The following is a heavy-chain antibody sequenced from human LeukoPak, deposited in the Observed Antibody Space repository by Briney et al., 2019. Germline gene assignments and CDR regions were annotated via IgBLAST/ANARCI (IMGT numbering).Heavy chain of an antibody. V-gene: IGHV3-30*18. CDR2: ISYDGSNK. CDR1: GFTFSSYG. J-gene: IGHJ4*02. D-gene: IGHD4-17*01. CDR3: AKESYGAPGY. Sequence: GGSLRLSCAASGFTFSSYGMHWVRQAPGKELDWVAVISYDGSNKYYADSVKGRFTISRDNSKNTLYLQMNSLRAEDTAVYYCAKESYGAPGYWGQGTLVTVSS.